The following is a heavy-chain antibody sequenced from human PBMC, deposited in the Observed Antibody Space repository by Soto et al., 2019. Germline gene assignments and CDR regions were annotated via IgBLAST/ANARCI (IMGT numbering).Heavy chain of an antibody. CDR3: ARVDWKGGTGMDV. CDR1: GGSISSSNW. D-gene: IGHD1-7*01. V-gene: IGHV4-4*02. Sequence: PSETLSLTCAVSGGSISSSNWWSWVRQPPGKGLEWIGEIYHSGSTNYNPSLKSRVTISVDKSKNQFSLKLSSVTAADTAVYYCARVDWKGGTGMDVWGQGATVTVSS. CDR2: IYHSGST. J-gene: IGHJ6*02.